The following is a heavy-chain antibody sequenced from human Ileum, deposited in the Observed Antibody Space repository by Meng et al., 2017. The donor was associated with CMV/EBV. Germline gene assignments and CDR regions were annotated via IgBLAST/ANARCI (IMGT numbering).Heavy chain of an antibody. CDR2: IKSDGAT. CDR1: GFTFDGYA. CDR3: VWDTSSWP. V-gene: IGHV3-74*01. Sequence: GGSLRLSCAASGFTFDGYAMHWVRQAPGKGLVWVSRIKSDGATTYADFVKGRFTISRDNAKNTLYLQMSSLRPDDTAVYYCVWDTSSWPWGQGTLVTVSS. D-gene: IGHD6-13*01. J-gene: IGHJ5*02.